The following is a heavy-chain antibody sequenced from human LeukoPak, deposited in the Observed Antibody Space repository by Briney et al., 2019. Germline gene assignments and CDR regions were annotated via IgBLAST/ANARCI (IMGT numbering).Heavy chain of an antibody. CDR3: ARLTANWGSRYYYYYGMDV. V-gene: IGHV4-59*01. CDR2: IYYSGST. Sequence: SETLSLTCTVSGGSISSYYWSWIRQPPGKGLEWIGYIYYSGSTNYNPSLKSRVTISVDTSKNQFSLKLSSVTAADTAVYYCARLTANWGSRYYYYYGMDVWGKGTTVTVSS. CDR1: GGSISSYY. D-gene: IGHD7-27*01. J-gene: IGHJ6*04.